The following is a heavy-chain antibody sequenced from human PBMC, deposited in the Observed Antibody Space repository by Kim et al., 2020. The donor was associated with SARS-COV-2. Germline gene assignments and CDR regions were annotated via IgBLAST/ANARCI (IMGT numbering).Heavy chain of an antibody. CDR1: GFTFSSYA. CDR3: ANPSLPYYYDSSGYFGGVSD. D-gene: IGHD3-22*01. CDR2: ISGSGGST. Sequence: GGSLRLSCAASGFTFSSYAMSWVRQAPGKGLEWVSAISGSGGSTYYADSVKGRFTISRDNSKNTLYLQMNSLRAEDTAVYYCANPSLPYYYDSSGYFGGVSDWGQGTLVTVSS. J-gene: IGHJ4*02. V-gene: IGHV3-23*01.